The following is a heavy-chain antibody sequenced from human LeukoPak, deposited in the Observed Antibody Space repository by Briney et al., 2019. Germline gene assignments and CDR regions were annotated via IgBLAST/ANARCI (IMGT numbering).Heavy chain of an antibody. J-gene: IGHJ4*02. Sequence: GGSLRLSCATSGFTFSFHGMHWVRQAPGKGLEWVAFIQYDGSYKFYADSVQGRFSISRDNSKNTLFLQMNSLRADDTAVYYCAKTSDQLLYSKFDFWGQGTLVTVSS. D-gene: IGHD2-2*02. CDR1: GFTFSFHG. CDR2: IQYDGSYK. V-gene: IGHV3-30*02. CDR3: AKTSDQLLYSKFDF.